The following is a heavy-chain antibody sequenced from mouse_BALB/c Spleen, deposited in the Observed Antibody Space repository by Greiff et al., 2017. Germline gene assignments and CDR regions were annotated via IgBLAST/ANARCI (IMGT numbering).Heavy chain of an antibody. Sequence: EVQRVESGGGLVQPGGSLRLSCATSGFTFTDYYMSWVRQPPGKALEWLGFIRNKANGYTTEYSASVKGRFTISRDNSQSILYLQMNTLRAEDSATYYCARYWDRYFDYWGQGTTLTVSS. V-gene: IGHV7-3*02. CDR2: IRNKANGYTT. D-gene: IGHD4-1*01. CDR3: ARYWDRYFDY. CDR1: GFTFTDYY. J-gene: IGHJ2*01.